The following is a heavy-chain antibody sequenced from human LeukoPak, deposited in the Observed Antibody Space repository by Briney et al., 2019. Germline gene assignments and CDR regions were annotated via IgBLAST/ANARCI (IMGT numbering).Heavy chain of an antibody. J-gene: IGHJ4*02. V-gene: IGHV1-2*02. Sequence: ATVKVSCKASGYTFTGYYMHWVRQAPGQGLEWMGWINPNSGGTNYAQKFQGRVTMTRDTSISIAYMELSRLRSDDTAVYYCARDFNSKGERGYFYWGQGTLVTVSS. D-gene: IGHD2-15*01. CDR2: INPNSGGT. CDR3: ARDFNSKGERGYFY. CDR1: GYTFTGYY.